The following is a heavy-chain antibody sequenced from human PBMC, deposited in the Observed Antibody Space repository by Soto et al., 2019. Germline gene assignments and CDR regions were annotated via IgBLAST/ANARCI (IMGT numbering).Heavy chain of an antibody. CDR2: ISGSGGST. D-gene: IGHD3-3*01. CDR1: GFTFSSYA. Sequence: GGSLRLSCAASGFTFSSYAMSRVRQAPGKGLEWVSAISGSGGSTYYADSVKGRFTISRDNSKNTLYQQMKSLRAEDSVVYYFASRAEMYYDFWSGPLDVWGQGTTVTVSS. V-gene: IGHV3-23*01. CDR3: ASRAEMYYDFWSGPLDV. J-gene: IGHJ6*02.